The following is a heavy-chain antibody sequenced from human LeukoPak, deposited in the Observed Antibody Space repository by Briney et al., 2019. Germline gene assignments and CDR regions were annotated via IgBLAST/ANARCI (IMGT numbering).Heavy chain of an antibody. CDR3: ARGPGYHDSSGSGDAFDI. J-gene: IGHJ3*02. V-gene: IGHV1-8*02. D-gene: IGHD3-22*01. Sequence: ASVKVSFKASGYTFTTYGISWARQATGQGLEWMGWMNPNSGNTGYAQKFQGRVTMTRNTSISTAYMELSSLRSEDTAVYYCARGPGYHDSSGSGDAFDIWGQGTMVTVSS. CDR2: MNPNSGNT. CDR1: GYTFTTYG.